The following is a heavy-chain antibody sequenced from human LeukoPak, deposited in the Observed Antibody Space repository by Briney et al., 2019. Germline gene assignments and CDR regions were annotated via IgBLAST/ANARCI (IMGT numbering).Heavy chain of an antibody. CDR1: GVSSSRYY. Sequence: SDKRSVTCNETGVSSSRYYWSWLRQPAGKGMKWIGRISDTGSTHYSPSLQGRVTISAETSKNQFSLRLSSVTAADTAVYYCAKEELLFTMVGGAIGWFGPWGQGTLVTVSS. V-gene: IGHV4-4*07. CDR3: AKEELLFTMVGGAIGWFGP. CDR2: ISDTGST. J-gene: IGHJ5*02. D-gene: IGHD3-10*01.